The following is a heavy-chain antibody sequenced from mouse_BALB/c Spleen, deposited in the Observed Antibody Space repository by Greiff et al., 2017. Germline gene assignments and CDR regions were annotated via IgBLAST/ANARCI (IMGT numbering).Heavy chain of an antibody. CDR1: GFTFSSFG. CDR3: ARNRYVDAMDC. Sequence: EVQLQESGGGLVQPGGSRKLSCAASGFTFSSFGMHWVRQAPEKGLEWVAYISSGSSTIYYADTVKGRFTISRDNPKNTLFLQMTSLRSEDTAMYYCARNRYVDAMDCWGQGTSVTVSS. J-gene: IGHJ4*01. D-gene: IGHD2-14*01. V-gene: IGHV5-17*02. CDR2: ISSGSSTI.